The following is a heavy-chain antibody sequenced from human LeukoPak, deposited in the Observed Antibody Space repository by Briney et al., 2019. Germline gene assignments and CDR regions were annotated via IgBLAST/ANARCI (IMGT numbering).Heavy chain of an antibody. J-gene: IGHJ3*02. Sequence: SETLSLTCTVSGDSISSANCYWASIRQPPGKGLEWIGTIYYSGSTYYNPSLKSRVTISVDASNNQFSLRLSSVTAADTAFYYCTRGYYDSRGYSNTFDIWGQGTLVTVSS. V-gene: IGHV4-39*07. CDR1: GDSISSANCY. CDR3: TRGYYDSRGYSNTFDI. CDR2: IYYSGST. D-gene: IGHD3-22*01.